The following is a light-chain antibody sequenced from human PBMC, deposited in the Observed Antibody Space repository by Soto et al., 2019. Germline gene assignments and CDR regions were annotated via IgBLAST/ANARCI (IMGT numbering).Light chain of an antibody. Sequence: EIVLTQSPATLSLSPGERATLSFMASQSVGSYLAWYQQKPGQAPRLLIYDASNRATGIPARFSGSGSGTDFTLTISSLEPADFAVYYCQQRSNWPPITFGQGTRLEIK. V-gene: IGKV3-11*01. CDR2: DAS. J-gene: IGKJ5*01. CDR1: QSVGSY. CDR3: QQRSNWPPIT.